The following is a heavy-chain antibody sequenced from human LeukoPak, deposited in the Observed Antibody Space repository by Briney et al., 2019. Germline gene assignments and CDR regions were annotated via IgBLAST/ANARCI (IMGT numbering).Heavy chain of an antibody. CDR3: ASPSKLVISRGGFDI. D-gene: IGHD3-22*01. Sequence: SETLSLTCTVSGGSSSDTTYYWTWIRQPPGKGLEWIASIYFSETKYNPSLKSRVTISGDTSKNQFSLKLSSVTAADTAVYYCASPSKLVISRGGFDIWGQGTVVTVSA. V-gene: IGHV4-39*01. J-gene: IGHJ3*02. CDR2: IYFSET. CDR1: GGSSSDTTYY.